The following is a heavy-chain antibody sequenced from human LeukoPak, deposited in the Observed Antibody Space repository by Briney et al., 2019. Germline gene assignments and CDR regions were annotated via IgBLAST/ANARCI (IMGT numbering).Heavy chain of an antibody. V-gene: IGHV3-48*01. CDR1: GFTFSSYS. CDR3: ARDKNERWFGYGSFDY. CDR2: ISSSSSTI. Sequence: GGSLRLSCAASGFTFSSYSMNWVRQAPGKGLEWVSYISSSSSTIYYADSVKGRFTISRDNAKNSLYLQMNSLRAEDTAVYYCARDKNERWFGYGSFDYWGQGTLVTVSS. D-gene: IGHD3-10*01. J-gene: IGHJ4*02.